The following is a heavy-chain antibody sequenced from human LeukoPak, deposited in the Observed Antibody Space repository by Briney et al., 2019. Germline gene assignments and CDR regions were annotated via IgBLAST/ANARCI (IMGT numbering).Heavy chain of an antibody. CDR1: GYSFTSYW. CDR2: IYPGDSDT. J-gene: IGHJ4*02. Sequence: GESLKISCRGSGYSFTSYWIVWVLQLPGEGLEWMGIIYPGDSDTRYSPSFQGQVTISADKSISTAYLQWSSLKASDTAMYYCARLESSGWYFPFDYWGQGTLVTVSS. V-gene: IGHV5-51*01. CDR3: ARLESSGWYFPFDY. D-gene: IGHD6-19*01.